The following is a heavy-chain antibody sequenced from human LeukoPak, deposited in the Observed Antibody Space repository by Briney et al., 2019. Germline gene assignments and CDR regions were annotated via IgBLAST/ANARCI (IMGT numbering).Heavy chain of an antibody. V-gene: IGHV3-7*01. CDR3: TDPDWG. D-gene: IGHD3/OR15-3a*01. Sequence: PSETLRLSCAASGFTFSSYAMSWVRQAPGKGLEWVATITKDGSAKYYVDSVKGRFTISRDDARNSVYLQMNTLRAEDTAVYYCTDPDWGWGQGTMVTVSS. CDR1: GFTFSSYA. CDR2: ITKDGSAK. J-gene: IGHJ3*01.